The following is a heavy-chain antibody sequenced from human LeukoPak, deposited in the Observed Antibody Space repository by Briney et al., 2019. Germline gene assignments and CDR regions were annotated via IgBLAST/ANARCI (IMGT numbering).Heavy chain of an antibody. D-gene: IGHD3-22*01. J-gene: IGHJ4*02. CDR3: AKHSSGYYSDTFDY. CDR1: GFTFSSHA. Sequence: GGSLRLSCAASGFTFSSHAISWVRQAPGKGLEWVSVISASGGSTYYVDSVKGRFTISRDNSENTLYLQLNNLRAEDTAVYYCAKHSSGYYSDTFDYWGRGTLVTVSS. V-gene: IGHV3-23*01. CDR2: ISASGGST.